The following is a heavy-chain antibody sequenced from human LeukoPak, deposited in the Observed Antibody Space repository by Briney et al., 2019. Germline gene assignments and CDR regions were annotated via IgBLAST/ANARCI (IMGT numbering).Heavy chain of an antibody. V-gene: IGHV3-48*04. CDR2: ISSSSSAI. J-gene: IGHJ3*02. Sequence: PGGSLRLSCAASGFTFSSYSMNWVRRAPGKGLEWVSCISSSSSAIYYADSVKGRFTISRDNAKNSLYLQMNSLRAEDTAVYYCARSRPSSHIVVVVGASRVAFDIWGQGTMVTVSS. CDR1: GFTFSSYS. CDR3: ARSRPSSHIVVVVGASRVAFDI. D-gene: IGHD2-21*01.